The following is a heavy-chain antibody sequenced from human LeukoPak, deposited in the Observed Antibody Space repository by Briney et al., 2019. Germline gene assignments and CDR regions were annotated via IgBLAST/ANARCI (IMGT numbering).Heavy chain of an antibody. CDR1: GGSFSDYF. D-gene: IGHD4-17*01. CDR2: INHGGGT. J-gene: IGHJ4*02. Sequence: SETLSLTCAVYGGSFSDYFWNWIRQTPGKGLEWIGEINHGGGTKYNPSLKSRATISVDTSKKQFSLNLTSVTAADTAVYYCARGEDGTGDYRPTYFDSWGQGTLVTVSS. CDR3: ARGEDGTGDYRPTYFDS. V-gene: IGHV4-34*01.